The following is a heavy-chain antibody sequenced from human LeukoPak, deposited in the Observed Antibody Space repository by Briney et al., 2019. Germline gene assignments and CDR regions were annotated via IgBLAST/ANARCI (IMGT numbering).Heavy chain of an antibody. V-gene: IGHV1-46*01. Sequence: ASVKVSCKASGYTFTSYFIHWVRQAPGQGLEWMGIINPSGRTTSYVQKFQDGVTMTRDTSTSTVYMELSSLRSEDTAVYYCARGESSTKFGYWGQGTLVTVSS. CDR1: GYTFTSYF. CDR3: ARGESSTKFGY. CDR2: INPSGRTT. D-gene: IGHD6-13*01. J-gene: IGHJ4*02.